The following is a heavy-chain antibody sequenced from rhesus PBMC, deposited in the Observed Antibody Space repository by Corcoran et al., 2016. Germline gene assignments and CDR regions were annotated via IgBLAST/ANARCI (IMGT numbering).Heavy chain of an antibody. V-gene: IGHV4-127*01. J-gene: IGHJ6*01. CDR1: GYSISSGYG. CDR2: IGGSSGST. CDR3: ARGGGSYYYHGLDS. Sequence: QVQLQESGPGLVKPSETLSLTCAVSGYSISSGYGWVWIRQPPGKGLEGIGSIGGSSGSTNYNPSLKSRVTISKDTSKNQFSLKLSSVTAADTAVYYCARGGGSYYYHGLDSWGQGVVVTVSS. D-gene: IGHD3-16*01.